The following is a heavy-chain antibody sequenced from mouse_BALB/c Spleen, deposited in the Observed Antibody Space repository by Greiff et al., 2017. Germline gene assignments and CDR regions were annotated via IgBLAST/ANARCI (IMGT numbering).Heavy chain of an antibody. CDR2: ISSGGGNT. J-gene: IGHJ4*01. V-gene: IGHV5-9*03. Sequence: EVQLVESGGGLVKPGGSLKLSCAASGFTFSSYTMSWVRQTPEKRLEWVATISSGGGNTYYPDSVKGRFTISRDNAKNNLYLQMSSLRSEDTALYYCARYRDYDYDDYAMDYWGQGTSVTVSS. CDR1: GFTFSSYT. D-gene: IGHD2-4*01. CDR3: ARYRDYDYDDYAMDY.